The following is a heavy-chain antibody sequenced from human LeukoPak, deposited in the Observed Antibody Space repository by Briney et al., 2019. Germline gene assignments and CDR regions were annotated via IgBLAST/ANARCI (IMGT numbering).Heavy chain of an antibody. D-gene: IGHD4-23*01. Sequence: SETLSLTCTVSGVSISSCGYYWIWIRQHPGKGLEAIGYIYYSGSTYYNPSLKSRVTTSVDTSKNQFSLKLSSVTAADKAVYYCERAQTYMTRVVTYYFDYWGQGTLVPVSS. V-gene: IGHV4-31*03. CDR2: IYYSGST. CDR3: ERAQTYMTRVVTYYFDY. CDR1: GVSISSCGYY. J-gene: IGHJ4*02.